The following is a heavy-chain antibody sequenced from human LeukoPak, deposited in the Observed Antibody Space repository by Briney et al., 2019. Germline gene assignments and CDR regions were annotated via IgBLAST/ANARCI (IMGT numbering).Heavy chain of an antibody. J-gene: IGHJ4*02. CDR2: LYSTGET. CDR3: ARGPGVLFFDY. D-gene: IGHD3-10*01. V-gene: IGHV3-53*01. CDR1: GFTFSHAW. Sequence: GGSLRLSCAASGFTFSHAWMTWVRQAPGKGLEWVSILYSTGETYYADSVKGRFTISRDNFKNTLYLQMNSLRGVDTAVYYCARGPGVLFFDYWGQGTLVTVFS.